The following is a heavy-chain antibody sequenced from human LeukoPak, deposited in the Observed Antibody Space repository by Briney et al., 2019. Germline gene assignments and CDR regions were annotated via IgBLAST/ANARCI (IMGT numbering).Heavy chain of an antibody. CDR3: ARDLAGD. CDR2: ISYDGFNK. J-gene: IGHJ4*02. D-gene: IGHD3-10*01. CDR1: GFSFSSFG. V-gene: IGHV3-30*03. Sequence: PGGSLRLSCAASGFSFSSFGMQWVRQAPGKGLVWVAAISYDGFNKYYGDSVKGRFTISRDNAKNSLYLQMNSLIAEDKAIYYCARDLAGDWGEGTLVTVSS.